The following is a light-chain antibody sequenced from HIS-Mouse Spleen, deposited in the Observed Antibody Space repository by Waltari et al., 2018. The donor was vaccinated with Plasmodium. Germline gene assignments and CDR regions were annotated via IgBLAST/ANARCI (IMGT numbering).Light chain of an antibody. CDR3: QQYNNWSFT. J-gene: IGKJ3*01. CDR1: QSVSSN. V-gene: IGKV3-15*01. CDR2: GAS. Sequence: EIVMTQSPATLSVSPGERATLSCRASQSVSSNLVWYQQKPGQAPRLLIYGASTRATGSPARFSGSGSGTEFTLTISSLQSEDFAVYYCQQYNNWSFTFGPGTKVDIK.